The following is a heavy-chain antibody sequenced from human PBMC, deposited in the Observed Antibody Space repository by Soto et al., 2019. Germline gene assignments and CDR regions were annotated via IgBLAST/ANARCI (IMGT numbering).Heavy chain of an antibody. J-gene: IGHJ5*02. CDR2: ISAYNGNT. CDR1: GYTFTSYG. V-gene: IGHV1-18*04. CDR3: AKCPTAIVARPDDWFDP. Sequence: QVQLVQSGAEVKKPGASVKVSCKASGYTFTSYGISWVRQAPGQGLEWMGWISAYNGNTNYAQKLQGRVTMTTDTSTSTAYMELRSLRSDDTAVYYCAKCPTAIVARPDDWFDPWGQGTLVIVSS. D-gene: IGHD6-6*01.